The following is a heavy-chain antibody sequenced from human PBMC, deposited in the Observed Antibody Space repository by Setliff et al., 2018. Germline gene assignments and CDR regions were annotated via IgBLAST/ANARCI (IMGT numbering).Heavy chain of an antibody. CDR2: IYIGGSA. D-gene: IGHD2-8*01. V-gene: IGHV4-4*07. CDR3: ARSGGPRHGDYVAY. J-gene: IGHJ4*02. CDR1: GGSISSYY. Sequence: PSETLSLTCTVSGGSISSYYWSWIRQPAGKGLEWIGHIYIGGSANYNPSLKSRVTMSVDTSKNQFSLKVNSVTAADTAVYYCARSGGPRHGDYVAYWGQGTLVTVSS.